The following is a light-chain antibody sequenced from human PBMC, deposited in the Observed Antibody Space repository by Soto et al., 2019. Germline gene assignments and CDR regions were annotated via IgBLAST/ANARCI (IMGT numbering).Light chain of an antibody. CDR2: DAS. Sequence: EIVLTQAPGTLSLSPGDRDTLSCRAIQTLINTYLAWYQQRPGLAPRLLIYDASTRATGIPARFSGSGSGTEFTLTISSLQSEDSAVYYCQQYNNWPPWTFGQGTKVDIK. V-gene: IGKV3-15*01. J-gene: IGKJ1*01. CDR3: QQYNNWPPWT. CDR1: QTLINTY.